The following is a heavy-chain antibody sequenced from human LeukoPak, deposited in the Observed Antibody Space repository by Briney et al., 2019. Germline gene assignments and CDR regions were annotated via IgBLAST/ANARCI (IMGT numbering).Heavy chain of an antibody. CDR1: GGTFSSYA. Sequence: PVKVSCKASGGTFSSYAISWVRQAPGQGLEWMGGIIPIFGTANYAQKFQGRVTITADESTSTAYMELSSLRSEDTAVYYCARSVGMVRVNWFDPWGQGTLVTVSS. V-gene: IGHV1-69*13. CDR2: IIPIFGTA. J-gene: IGHJ5*02. CDR3: ARSVGMVRVNWFDP. D-gene: IGHD3-10*01.